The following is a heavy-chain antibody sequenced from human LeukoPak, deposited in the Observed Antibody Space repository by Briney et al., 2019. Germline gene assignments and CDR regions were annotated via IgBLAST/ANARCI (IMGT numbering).Heavy chain of an antibody. CDR3: ARHGPEIVVVPASIPLDY. CDR1: GYNFSKYW. D-gene: IGHD2-2*01. Sequence: GESLKISRKGIGYNFSKYWIGWVRQMPGKGLEWMGIIYPRDSDVRYNPSFQGHVTISADTSISTLYLHWSSLQPSDTAIYFCARHGPEIVVVPASIPLDYWGKGTLVTVSS. V-gene: IGHV5-51*01. CDR2: IYPRDSDV. J-gene: IGHJ4*02.